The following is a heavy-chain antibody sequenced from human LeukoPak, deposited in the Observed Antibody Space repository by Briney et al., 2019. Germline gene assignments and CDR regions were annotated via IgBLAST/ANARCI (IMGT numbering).Heavy chain of an antibody. Sequence: SETLSLTCTVSGGSISSTEDHWTWIRQRPGKGLEWTGYTSYSGYPDSNPSLKSRVTMSLDTSKNQFSLKLSSVTAADTAVYYCARDPPRGSGSYHALVIWGQGTMVTASS. D-gene: IGHD3-10*01. CDR3: ARDPPRGSGSYHALVI. CDR1: GGSISSTEDH. J-gene: IGHJ3*02. CDR2: TSYSGYP. V-gene: IGHV4-31*03.